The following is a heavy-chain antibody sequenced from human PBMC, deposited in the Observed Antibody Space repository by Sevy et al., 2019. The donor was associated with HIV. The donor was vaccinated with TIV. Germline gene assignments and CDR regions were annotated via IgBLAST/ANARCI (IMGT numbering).Heavy chain of an antibody. D-gene: IGHD3-3*01. CDR1: GFTFTSSA. CDR2: IVVGSGNT. CDR3: AATYGDFWSGYFDY. V-gene: IGHV1-58*02. Sequence: ALVKVSCKASGFTFTSSAMQWVRQARGQRLEWIGWIVVGSGNTNYAQKFQERVTITRDMSTSTAYMELSSLRSEDTAVYYCAATYGDFWSGYFDYWGQGTLVTVSS. J-gene: IGHJ4*02.